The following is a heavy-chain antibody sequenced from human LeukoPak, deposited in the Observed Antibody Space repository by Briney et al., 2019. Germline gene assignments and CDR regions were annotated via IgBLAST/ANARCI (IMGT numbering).Heavy chain of an antibody. Sequence: GSLRLSCAASGFTFSSYGMHWVRQAPGKGLEWVAFIRYDGSNKYYADSVKGRFTISRDNSKNTLYLKMNSLRAEDTAVYYCAKDLVRLVADAFDIWGQGTMVTVSS. CDR2: IRYDGSNK. CDR3: AKDLVRLVADAFDI. D-gene: IGHD2-15*01. J-gene: IGHJ3*02. CDR1: GFTFSSYG. V-gene: IGHV3-30*02.